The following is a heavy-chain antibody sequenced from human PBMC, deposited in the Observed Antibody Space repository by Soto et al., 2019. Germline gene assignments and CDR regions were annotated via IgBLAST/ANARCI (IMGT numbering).Heavy chain of an antibody. D-gene: IGHD4-17*01. J-gene: IGHJ4*02. V-gene: IGHV4-30-2*01. CDR1: GGSISSGGYS. Sequence: SETLSLTYAVCGGSISSGGYSWSWIRQPPGKGLEWIGYIYHSGSTYYNPSLKSRVTISVDRSKNQFSLKLSSVTAADTAVYYCARASTTVTTLDYWGQGTLVTVSS. CDR3: ARASTTVTTLDY. CDR2: IYHSGST.